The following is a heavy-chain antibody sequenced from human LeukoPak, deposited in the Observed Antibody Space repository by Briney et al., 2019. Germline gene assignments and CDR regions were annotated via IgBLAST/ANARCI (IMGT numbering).Heavy chain of an antibody. V-gene: IGHV3-30-3*01. CDR3: ARASLLTGGELDY. CDR2: ISYDGSNK. CDR1: GFTFSSYA. Sequence: GGSLRLSCAASGFTFSSYAMHWVRQAPGKGLEWVAVISYDGSNKYYADSVKGRFTISRDNSKNTLYLQMSSLRAEDTAVYYCARASLLTGGELDYWGQGTLVTVSS. J-gene: IGHJ4*02. D-gene: IGHD7-27*01.